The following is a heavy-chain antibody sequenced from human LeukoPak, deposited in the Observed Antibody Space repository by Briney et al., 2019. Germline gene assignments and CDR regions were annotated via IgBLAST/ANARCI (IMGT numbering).Heavy chain of an antibody. J-gene: IGHJ6*02. Sequence: ASVKVSCKASGYIITNYHMHWVRQAPGQGLEWIGIINPSGGSTSYAQKFQGRVTWTRDTSTSTVYMVLSRLRSEDTAVYYCARDLGSSSWTYYYGMDVWGQGTTVTVSS. D-gene: IGHD6-13*01. V-gene: IGHV1-46*01. CDR2: INPSGGST. CDR3: ARDLGSSSWTYYYGMDV. CDR1: GYIITNYH.